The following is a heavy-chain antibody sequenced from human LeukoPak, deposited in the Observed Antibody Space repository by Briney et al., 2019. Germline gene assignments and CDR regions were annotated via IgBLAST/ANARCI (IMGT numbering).Heavy chain of an antibody. J-gene: IGHJ5*02. CDR1: GFTFTSSA. D-gene: IGHD2-2*01. V-gene: IGHV1-58*01. CDR2: IVVGSGNT. Sequence: SVKVSCKASGFTFTSSAVQWVRQARGQRLEWIGWIVVGSGNTNYAQKFQERVTITRDMSTSTAYMELSSLRSEDTAVYYCAAVSSISSPAAIPPWGQGTLVTVSS. CDR3: AAVSSISSPAAIPP.